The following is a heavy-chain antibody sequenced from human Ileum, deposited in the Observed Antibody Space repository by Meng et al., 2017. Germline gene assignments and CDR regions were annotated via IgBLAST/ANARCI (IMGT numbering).Heavy chain of an antibody. CDR1: GFTFSDHY. D-gene: IGHD6-6*01. V-gene: IGHV3-72*01. CDR2: SRNKANSYTT. CDR3: ARFEYSSSSVPPY. Sequence: GGSLRLSCAASGFTFSDHYMDWVRQAPGKGLEWVGRSRNKANSYTTEYAASVQGRFTISRDNAKNSLYLQMNSLRAEDTAVYYCARFEYSSSSVPPYWGQGTLVTVSS. J-gene: IGHJ4*02.